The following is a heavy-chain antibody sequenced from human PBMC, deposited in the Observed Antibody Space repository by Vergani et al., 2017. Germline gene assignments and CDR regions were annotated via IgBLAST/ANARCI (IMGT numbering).Heavy chain of an antibody. CDR2: IYHSGST. D-gene: IGHD6-19*01. Sequence: QVQLQESGPGLVKPSGTLSLTCAVSGGSISSSNWWSWVRQPPGKGPEWIGEIYHSGSTNYNPSLKSRVTISVDKSKNQFSLKLSSVTAADTAVYYCARATGYSSGWFWFDPWGQGTLVTVSS. V-gene: IGHV4-4*02. J-gene: IGHJ5*02. CDR3: ARATGYSSGWFWFDP. CDR1: GGSISSSNW.